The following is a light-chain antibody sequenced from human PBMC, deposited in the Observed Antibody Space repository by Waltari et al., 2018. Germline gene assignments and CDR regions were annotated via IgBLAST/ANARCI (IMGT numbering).Light chain of an antibody. CDR2: DVS. CDR1: SSDVCAYNY. CDR3: ASYTTSDSYV. V-gene: IGLV2-14*03. Sequence: QSALTQPASVSGSPGQSITISCAGSSSDVCAYNYVSWYQQHPGKAPRLIIYDVSNRPSGVSNRFSGSRSGNTASLTISGLQAEDEADYYCASYTTSDSYVFGTGTEVTVL. J-gene: IGLJ1*01.